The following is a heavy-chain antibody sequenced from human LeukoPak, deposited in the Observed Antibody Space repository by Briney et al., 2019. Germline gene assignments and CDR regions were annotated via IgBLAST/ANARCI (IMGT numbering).Heavy chain of an antibody. CDR1: GFTFDDYG. J-gene: IGHJ3*02. Sequence: GGSLRLSCAASGFTFDDYGMSWVRQAPGKGLEWVSGINWNGGSTGYADSVKGRFTISRDNAKNSLYLQMNSLRAEDTAVYYCARPGIAAAGPGGAFDIWGQGTMVTVSS. CDR3: ARPGIAAAGPGGAFDI. V-gene: IGHV3-20*04. CDR2: INWNGGST. D-gene: IGHD6-13*01.